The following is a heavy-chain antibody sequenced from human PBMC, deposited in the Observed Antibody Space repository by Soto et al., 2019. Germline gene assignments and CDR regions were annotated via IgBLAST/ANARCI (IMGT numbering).Heavy chain of an antibody. CDR1: GYSFTSYW. J-gene: IGHJ4*02. CDR3: ARGYDFWSRALDY. V-gene: IGHV5-51*01. D-gene: IGHD3-3*01. CDR2: IYPGDPDT. Sequence: ESLKISCKGSGYSFTSYWIGWVRQMPGKGLEWMGIIYPGDPDTRYSPSFQGQVTISADKSISTAYLQWSSLKASDTAMYYCARGYDFWSRALDYWGQGTLVTVSS.